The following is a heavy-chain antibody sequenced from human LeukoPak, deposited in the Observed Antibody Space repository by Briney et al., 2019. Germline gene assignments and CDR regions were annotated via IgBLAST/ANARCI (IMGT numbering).Heavy chain of an antibody. CDR3: ARDGYSSGWYDGYNY. Sequence: PGGSLRLSCAASGFTFSSYSMNWVRQAPGKGLEWVSYISSSGSTIYYADSVKGRFTISRDNAKNSLYLQMNSLRAEDTAVYYCARDGYSSGWYDGYNYWGQGTLVTVSS. V-gene: IGHV3-48*04. D-gene: IGHD6-19*01. J-gene: IGHJ4*02. CDR2: ISSSGSTI. CDR1: GFTFSSYS.